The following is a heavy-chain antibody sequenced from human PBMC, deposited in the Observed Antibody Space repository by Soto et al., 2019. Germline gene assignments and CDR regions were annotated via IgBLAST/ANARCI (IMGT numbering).Heavy chain of an antibody. Sequence: VQLVESGGGLVQPGGSLRLSCSASGLTFSDYYMSWIRQAPGKGLEWVSYISSSGSTIYYADSVKGRFTISRDNAKNSLYLQMNSLRAEDTAVYYCAREDTTVVTPNAFDIWGQGTMVTVSS. V-gene: IGHV3-11*01. CDR2: ISSSGSTI. CDR1: GLTFSDYY. J-gene: IGHJ3*02. CDR3: AREDTTVVTPNAFDI. D-gene: IGHD4-17*01.